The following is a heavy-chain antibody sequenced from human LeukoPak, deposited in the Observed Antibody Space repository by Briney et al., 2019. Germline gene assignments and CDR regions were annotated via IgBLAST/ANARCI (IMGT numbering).Heavy chain of an antibody. CDR1: GYTLTELS. V-gene: IGHV1-24*01. J-gene: IGHJ3*02. CDR3: ATYPPWELPPGAFDI. D-gene: IGHD1-26*01. Sequence: ASVKVSCKVSGYTLTELSMHWVRQAPGKGLEWMGGFDPEEGETIYAQKFQGRVTMTEDTSTDTAYMELSSLRSEDTAVYYCATYPPWELPPGAFDIWGQGTMVTVSS. CDR2: FDPEEGET.